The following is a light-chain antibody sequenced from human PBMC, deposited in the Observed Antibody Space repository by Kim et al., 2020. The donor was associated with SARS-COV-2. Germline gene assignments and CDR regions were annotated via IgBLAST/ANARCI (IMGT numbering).Light chain of an antibody. CDR1: ESVSNNY. J-gene: IGKJ2*01. V-gene: IGKV3-20*01. Sequence: EIVLTQSPGTLSSYPGERVTLSCRASESVSNNYLAWYQQRPGQSPRLLIYAASARATGVADRFSGGGSGTDFTLTINRLEPEDFAVYYCQQFGGSLTFGQGTKVEI. CDR2: AAS. CDR3: QQFGGSLT.